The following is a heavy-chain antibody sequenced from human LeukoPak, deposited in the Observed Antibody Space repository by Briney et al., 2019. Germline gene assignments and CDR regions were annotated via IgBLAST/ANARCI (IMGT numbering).Heavy chain of an antibody. V-gene: IGHV3-7*01. CDR2: IKQDGSEK. Sequence: GGSLRLSCAASGFTFSSYWMSWVRQAPGKGLEWVANIKQDGSEKYYVDSVKGRFTISRDNAKNSLYLQMNSLRAEDTAVYYCARERDYYDSSGYYVGGAFDIWGQGTMVAVSS. J-gene: IGHJ3*02. CDR1: GFTFSSYW. D-gene: IGHD3-22*01. CDR3: ARERDYYDSSGYYVGGAFDI.